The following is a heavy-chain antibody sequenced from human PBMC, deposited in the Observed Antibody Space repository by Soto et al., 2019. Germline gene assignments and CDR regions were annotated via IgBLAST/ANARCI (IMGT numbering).Heavy chain of an antibody. D-gene: IGHD2-21*02. CDR1: GFSVSRYA. Sequence: EVQLLESGGGLVQPGGSLRLSCAASGFSVSRYAMMWVRQPPGKGQEWVAGMTGSGGDIRYADPVKCRFTISKDNSKNTLYLQMNSLRAEDTAIYYCAKDAVYGDGLWLAGNWGQGTLVTVSS. J-gene: IGHJ4*02. V-gene: IGHV3-23*01. CDR3: AKDAVYGDGLWLAGN. CDR2: MTGSGGDI.